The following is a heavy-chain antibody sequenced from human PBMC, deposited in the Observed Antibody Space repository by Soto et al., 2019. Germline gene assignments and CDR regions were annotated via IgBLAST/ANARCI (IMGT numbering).Heavy chain of an antibody. Sequence: PGESLKISCEGSGYSFSNYWIGWVRQMPGKGLEWMGIIYPGDSNTRYTPSFQDLVTISADKSIDTAYLQWSSLKASDTAMYYCARQVFDDFWSGKDNYFDYWGQGTLVTVSS. CDR1: GYSFSNYW. V-gene: IGHV5-51*01. CDR2: IYPGDSNT. CDR3: ARQVFDDFWSGKDNYFDY. J-gene: IGHJ4*02. D-gene: IGHD3-3*01.